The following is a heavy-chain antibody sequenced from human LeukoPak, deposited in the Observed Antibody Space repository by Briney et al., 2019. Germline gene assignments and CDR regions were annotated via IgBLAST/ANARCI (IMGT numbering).Heavy chain of an antibody. D-gene: IGHD6-13*01. CDR2: ISAYNGNT. CDR3: AVLIAAAGTAHDY. J-gene: IGHJ4*02. CDR1: GYTFTSYG. V-gene: IGHV1-18*01. Sequence: ASVKVSCTASGYTFTSYGISWVRQDPGQGLEWMGWISAYNGNTNYAQKLQGRVTMTTDTSTSTAYMELRSLRSDDTAVYYCAVLIAAAGTAHDYWGQGTLVTVSS.